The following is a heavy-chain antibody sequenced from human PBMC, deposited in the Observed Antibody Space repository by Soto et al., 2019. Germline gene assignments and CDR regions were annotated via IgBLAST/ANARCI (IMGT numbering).Heavy chain of an antibody. CDR3: ARQQLVWTYYGMDV. D-gene: IGHD6-6*01. CDR1: GYTFTGYY. V-gene: IGHV1-2*04. J-gene: IGHJ6*02. CDR2: INPNSGGT. Sequence: ASVKVSCKASGYTFTGYYMHWVRQAPGQGLEWMGWINPNSGGTNYAQKFQGWVTMTRDTSISTAYMELSRLRSDDTAVYYCARQQLVWTYYGMDVWGQGTTVTVSS.